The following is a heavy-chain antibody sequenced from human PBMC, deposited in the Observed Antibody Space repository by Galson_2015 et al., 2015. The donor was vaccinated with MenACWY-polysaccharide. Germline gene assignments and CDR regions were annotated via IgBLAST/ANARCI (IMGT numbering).Heavy chain of an antibody. CDR3: AKGGREVDNWLDP. V-gene: IGHV3-23*01. J-gene: IGHJ5*02. CDR1: GFTFSSYV. Sequence: SLRLSCAASGFTFSSYVMSWVRQAPGRGLEWVSSITDSGSSTYYVDSVKGRFTISRDNSKNTLFLQMNSLRADDTAVYYSAKGGREVDNWLDPWGQGALVTVSS. CDR2: ITDSGSST. D-gene: IGHD1-26*01.